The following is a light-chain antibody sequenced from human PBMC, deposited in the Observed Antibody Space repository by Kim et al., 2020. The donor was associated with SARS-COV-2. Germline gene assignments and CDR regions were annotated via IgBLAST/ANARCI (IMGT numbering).Light chain of an antibody. V-gene: IGLV2-14*03. CDR1: SSDVGGYNS. CDR3: SSYTFSSTLV. CDR2: DVT. J-gene: IGLJ3*02. Sequence: QSALTQPASVSGSPGQSITISCTGTSSDVGGYNSVSWYQQHPGKAPKLMIYDVTNRPSGVSNRFSGSKSGDTASLIISGLQPEDEADYYCSSYTFSSTLVFGGGTQLTVL.